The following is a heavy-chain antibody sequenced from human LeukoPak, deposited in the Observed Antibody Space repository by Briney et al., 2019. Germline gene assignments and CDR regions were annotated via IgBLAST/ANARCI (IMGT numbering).Heavy chain of an antibody. D-gene: IGHD1-26*01. Sequence: SVKVSCKASGGTFGRYAISWVRQAPGQGLEWMGSYIPMFGTAEYAQNFQNTVTITADESTSTFSMEVSSLRPEDTAVYFCAGASSKWELSFWGQGTLVTVSS. CDR2: YIPMFGTA. CDR3: AGASSKWELSF. V-gene: IGHV1-69*13. J-gene: IGHJ4*02. CDR1: GGTFGRYA.